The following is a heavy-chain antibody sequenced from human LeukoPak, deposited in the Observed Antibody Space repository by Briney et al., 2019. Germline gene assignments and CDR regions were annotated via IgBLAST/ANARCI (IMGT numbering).Heavy chain of an antibody. Sequence: GGSLRLSCSASGFTFSSYAMTWVRQAPGKGLEWVSTISGSGADTYYSDSVKGRFTIFRDNSKNTLYLQMNSLGAEGTAVFYCARDRPEASTMVDYFDGILDYWGQGTLVTVSS. D-gene: IGHD3-22*01. CDR3: ARDRPEASTMVDYFDGILDY. J-gene: IGHJ4*02. V-gene: IGHV3-23*01. CDR2: ISGSGADT. CDR1: GFTFSSYA.